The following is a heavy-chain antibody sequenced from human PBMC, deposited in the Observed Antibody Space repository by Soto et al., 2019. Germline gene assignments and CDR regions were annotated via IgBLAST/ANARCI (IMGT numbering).Heavy chain of an antibody. CDR3: AGQSPMGDRYFDY. CDR2: INHSGST. CDR1: GGSFSGYY. Sequence: SETLSLTCAVYGGSFSGYYWSWIRQPPGKGLEWIGEINHSGSTNYNPSLKSRVTISVDTSKNQFSLKLSSVTAADTAVYYCAGQSPMGDRYFDYWGQGTLVTVSS. V-gene: IGHV4-34*01. D-gene: IGHD1-26*01. J-gene: IGHJ4*02.